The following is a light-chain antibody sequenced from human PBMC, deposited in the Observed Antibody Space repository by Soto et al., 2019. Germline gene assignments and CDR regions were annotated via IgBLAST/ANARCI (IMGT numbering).Light chain of an antibody. Sequence: DIVWTQSPGTLSLSPGDGATLSCRASQSVIANYLAWYQQKPGQAPRLLIYRASSRATGIPDRFSGTGSGTDFTLTISRVEPEEFAVYYCQQYGTAPITFGQWTRLEIK. V-gene: IGKV3-20*01. CDR3: QQYGTAPIT. CDR1: QSVIANY. CDR2: RAS. J-gene: IGKJ5*01.